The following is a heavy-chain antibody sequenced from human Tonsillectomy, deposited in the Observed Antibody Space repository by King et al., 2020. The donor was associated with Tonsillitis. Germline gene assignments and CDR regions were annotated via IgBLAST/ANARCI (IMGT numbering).Heavy chain of an antibody. CDR1: GFTFDNYA. J-gene: IGHJ4*02. CDR3: AKDLTQVLPSAFDY. Sequence: VQLVESGGGLVQPGRSLRLSCAASGFTFDNYAMHWVRHAPGKGLEWVSGISWNSGSIGYADSVRGRFTISRDNAKNSLYLQMHSLRAEDTAFYYCAKDLTQVLPSAFDYWGQGTLVTVSS. V-gene: IGHV3-9*01. CDR2: ISWNSGSI.